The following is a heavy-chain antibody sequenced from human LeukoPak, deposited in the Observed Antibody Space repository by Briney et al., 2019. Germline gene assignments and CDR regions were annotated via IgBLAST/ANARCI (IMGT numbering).Heavy chain of an antibody. CDR2: ISGSGGST. CDR1: GFTFSSYA. CDR3: AKESGGYDILTGYSEFDY. Sequence: GGSLRLSCAASGFTFSSYAMSWVRQAPGKGLEWVSAISGSGGSTCYADSVKGRFTISRDNSKNTLYLQMNSLRAEDTAVYYCAKESGGYDILTGYSEFDYWGQGTLVTVSS. J-gene: IGHJ4*02. V-gene: IGHV3-23*01. D-gene: IGHD3-9*01.